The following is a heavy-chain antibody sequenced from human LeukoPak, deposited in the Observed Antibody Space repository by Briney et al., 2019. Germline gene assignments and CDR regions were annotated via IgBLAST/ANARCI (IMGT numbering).Heavy chain of an antibody. CDR2: LSYDGTNK. CDR3: GRDSRSCSSTSCLYYHYGVDV. CDR1: GFTFSAYA. J-gene: IGHJ6*02. V-gene: IGHV3-30*04. Sequence: GGSLRLSCAASGFTFSAYAMHWVRQAPGKGLEWVALLSYDGTNKYSADSVKGRFPISRDISKNTLYLQMNSLRDEDTAVYYCGRDSRSCSSTSCLYYHYGVDVWGQGTTVTVSS. D-gene: IGHD2-2*01.